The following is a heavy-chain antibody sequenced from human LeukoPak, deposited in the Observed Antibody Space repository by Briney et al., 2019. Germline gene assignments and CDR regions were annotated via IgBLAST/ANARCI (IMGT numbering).Heavy chain of an antibody. J-gene: IGHJ4*02. Sequence: GGSLRLSCAASGFTFSSYAMHWVRQAPGKGLEWVAVISYDGSNKYYADSVKGRFTISRDNSKNTLYLQMNSLRAEDTAVYYCARDGANYYDNRSGFDYWGQGTLVTVSS. V-gene: IGHV3-30-3*01. D-gene: IGHD3-22*01. CDR2: ISYDGSNK. CDR3: ARDGANYYDNRSGFDY. CDR1: GFTFSSYA.